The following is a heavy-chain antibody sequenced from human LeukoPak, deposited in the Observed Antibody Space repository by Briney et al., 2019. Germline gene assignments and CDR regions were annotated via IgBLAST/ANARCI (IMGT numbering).Heavy chain of an antibody. CDR2: IYPGDSDT. D-gene: IGHD3-22*01. Sequence: GESLKISCKGSGYSFTSYWIGWVRQMPGKGLEWMGIIYPGDSDTRYSPSLQGQVTISADKSISTAYLQWSSLKASDTAMYYCARHLVVEKGYYYYYMDVWGKGTTVTVSS. J-gene: IGHJ6*03. CDR1: GYSFTSYW. CDR3: ARHLVVEKGYYYYYMDV. V-gene: IGHV5-51*01.